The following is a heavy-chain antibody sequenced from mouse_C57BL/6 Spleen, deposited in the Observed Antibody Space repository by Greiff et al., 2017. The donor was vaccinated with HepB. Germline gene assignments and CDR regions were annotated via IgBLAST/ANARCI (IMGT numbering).Heavy chain of an antibody. CDR3: ARRLTYGSSPFYAMDY. D-gene: IGHD1-1*01. Sequence: QVQLKESGPGLVQPSQSLSITCTVSGFSLTSYGVHWVRQSPGKGLEWLGVIWSGGSTDYNAAFISRLSISKDNSKSQVFFKMNSLQADDTAIYYCARRLTYGSSPFYAMDYWGQGTSVTVSS. CDR2: IWSGGST. J-gene: IGHJ4*01. V-gene: IGHV2-2*01. CDR1: GFSLTSYG.